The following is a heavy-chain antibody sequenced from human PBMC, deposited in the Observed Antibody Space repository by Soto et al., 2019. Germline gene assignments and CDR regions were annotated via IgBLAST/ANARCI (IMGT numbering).Heavy chain of an antibody. J-gene: IGHJ4*02. CDR1: GGSISSGGYY. CDR2: IYYSGST. D-gene: IGHD3-9*01. V-gene: IGHV4-31*03. CDR3: ARGVYDILFVNYTPASYFYS. Sequence: SETLSLTCTVSGGSISSGGYYWSWIRQHPGKGLEWIGYIYYSGSTYYNPSLKSRVTISVDTSKNQFSLKLSSVTAADTAVYYCARGVYDILFVNYTPASYFYSWGQETLLTFSS.